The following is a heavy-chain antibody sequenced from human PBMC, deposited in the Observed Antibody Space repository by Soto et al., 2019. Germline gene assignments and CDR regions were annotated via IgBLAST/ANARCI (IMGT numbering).Heavy chain of an antibody. V-gene: IGHV3-21*01. CDR1: GFPLGCYN. CDR2: ISRSTTYI. J-gene: IGHJ5*02. Sequence: GGSLRLSCVASGFPLGCYNMNLVRQAPGKGLEWVSTISRSTTYICYADSVKGRFTISRDNARNSLYLHIDRLRPEDTGLYYCARDAGVGFDLWGQVTPVPVSS. D-gene: IGHD7-27*01. CDR3: ARDAGVGFDL.